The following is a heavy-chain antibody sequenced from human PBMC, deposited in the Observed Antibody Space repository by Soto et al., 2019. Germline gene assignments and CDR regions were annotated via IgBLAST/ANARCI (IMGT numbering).Heavy chain of an antibody. CDR2: INHSGST. CDR3: AGGGGGHCSSTSCRLYYYYGMDV. V-gene: IGHV4-34*01. CDR1: GGSFSGYY. J-gene: IGHJ6*02. Sequence: PSETLSLTCAVYGGSFSGYYWSWIRQPPGKGLEWIGEINHSGSTNYNPSLKSRVTISVDTSKNQFSLKLSSVTAADTAVYYCAGGGGGHCSSTSCRLYYYYGMDVWGQGTTVTVSS. D-gene: IGHD2-2*01.